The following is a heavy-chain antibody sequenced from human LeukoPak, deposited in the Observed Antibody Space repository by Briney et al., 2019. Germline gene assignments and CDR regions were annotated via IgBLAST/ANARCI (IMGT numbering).Heavy chain of an antibody. D-gene: IGHD3-9*01. J-gene: IGHJ5*02. V-gene: IGHV1-69*05. CDR3: ARAMTGENWFDP. Sequence: SVKVSCKASGGTFSSYAISWVRQAPGQGLEWMGGIIPIFGTANYAQKFQGRVTITTDESTSTAYMELSSLRSEDTAVYYCARAMTGENWFDPWGQGTLVTVSS. CDR2: IIPIFGTA. CDR1: GGTFSSYA.